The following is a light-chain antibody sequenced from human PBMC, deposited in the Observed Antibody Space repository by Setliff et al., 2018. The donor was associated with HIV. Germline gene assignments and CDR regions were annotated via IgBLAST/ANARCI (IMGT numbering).Light chain of an antibody. Sequence: QSVLTQTPSVSEAPRQRVTISCSGSNSNIGNNAVNWYQQLPGKAPRLLIYYDDLLPSGVSDRFSGSKSGTSASLAISGLQSEDEADYYCAVWDDSLNGRVFSGGTKVTVL. J-gene: IGLJ3*02. CDR2: YDD. CDR1: NSNIGNNA. CDR3: AVWDDSLNGRV. V-gene: IGLV1-36*01.